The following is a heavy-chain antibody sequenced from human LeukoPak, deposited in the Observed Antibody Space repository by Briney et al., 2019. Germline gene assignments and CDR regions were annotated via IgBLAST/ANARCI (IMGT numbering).Heavy chain of an antibody. J-gene: IGHJ4*02. CDR3: AGRIDNKCYSCFDY. D-gene: IGHD2-15*01. CDR2: IKQDGSEK. V-gene: IGHV3-7*01. CDR1: GFTFSSYG. Sequence: GGSLRLSCAASGFTFSSYGMNWVRQAPGKGLEWVANIKQDGSEKYYVDSVKGRFTISRDNAKNSLSLQMNSLRAEDTAVYYCAGRIDNKCYSCFDYWGQGTLVTVSS.